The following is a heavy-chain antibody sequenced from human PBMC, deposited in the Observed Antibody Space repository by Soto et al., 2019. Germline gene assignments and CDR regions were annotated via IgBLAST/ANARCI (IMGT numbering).Heavy chain of an antibody. CDR1: GDSISSYY. V-gene: IGHV4-59*01. CDR2: LYYGRSA. Sequence: QVQLQESGPGLVKPSETLSLTCAVSGDSISSYYCMWIRQPPGKGLESIGYLYYGRSANYNPSLKXGXTXSAXTSTNQCSLTLSSMTAADTAVYYCALRSMAVVPEYWGQGTLVTVSS. D-gene: IGHD3-22*01. CDR3: ALRSMAVVPEY. J-gene: IGHJ4*02.